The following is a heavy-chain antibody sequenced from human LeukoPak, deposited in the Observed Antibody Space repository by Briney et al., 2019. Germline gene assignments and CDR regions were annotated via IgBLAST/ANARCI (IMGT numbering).Heavy chain of an antibody. J-gene: IGHJ4*02. V-gene: IGHV3-23*01. Sequence: PGGSLRLSCAASGFTFSDYDMAWVRQAPGKGLEWVSAISGSGGSTYYADSVKGRFTISRDNSKNTLYLQMNSLRAEDTAVYYCAKTGVGFGELSTDYWGQGTLVTVSS. CDR2: ISGSGGST. D-gene: IGHD3-10*01. CDR1: GFTFSDYD. CDR3: AKTGVGFGELSTDY.